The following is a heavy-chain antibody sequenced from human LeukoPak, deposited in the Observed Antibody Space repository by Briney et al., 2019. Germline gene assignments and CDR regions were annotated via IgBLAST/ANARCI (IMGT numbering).Heavy chain of an antibody. V-gene: IGHV4-59*01. D-gene: IGHD3-3*01. J-gene: IGHJ4*02. CDR1: GGSISSYY. CDR2: IYYSGST. Sequence: SETLSLTCTVSGGSISSYYWSWIRQPPGKGLEWIGYIYYSGSTNYNPSLKSRVTISVDKSKNQFSLKLSSVTAADTAVYYCARGRAPGDYDFWSGYYYSYFDYWGQGTLVTVSS. CDR3: ARGRAPGDYDFWSGYYYSYFDY.